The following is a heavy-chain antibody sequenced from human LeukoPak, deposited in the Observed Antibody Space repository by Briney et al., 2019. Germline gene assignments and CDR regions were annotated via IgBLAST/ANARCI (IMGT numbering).Heavy chain of an antibody. CDR3: ARDLVCTVNCKDS. J-gene: IGHJ5*01. D-gene: IGHD1-1*01. Sequence: SVKVSCKASGGTFSNDAISWVRQAPGQGLEWMGRVIPTLGIALYAQRFKGRVTITADKSTSTAYMELGSLTFEDTAVYFCARDLVCTVNCKDSWGQGTLVTVSS. V-gene: IGHV1-69*04. CDR2: VIPTLGIA. CDR1: GGTFSNDA.